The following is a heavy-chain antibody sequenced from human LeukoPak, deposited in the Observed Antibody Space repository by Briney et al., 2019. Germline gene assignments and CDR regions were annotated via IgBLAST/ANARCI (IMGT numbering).Heavy chain of an antibody. Sequence: PSETLSLTCAVYGGSFSGYYWSWIRQPPGKGLEWIGEINHSGSTNYNPSLKSRVTISVDTSKNQFSLKLSSVTAADTAVYYCARGANFYHYGMDVWGQGTTATVSS. V-gene: IGHV4-34*01. CDR2: INHSGST. J-gene: IGHJ6*02. CDR1: GGSFSGYY. CDR3: ARGANFYHYGMDV.